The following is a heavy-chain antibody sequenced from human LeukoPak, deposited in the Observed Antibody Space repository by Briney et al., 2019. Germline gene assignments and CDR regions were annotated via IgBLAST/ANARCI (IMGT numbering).Heavy chain of an antibody. Sequence: PGGSLRLSCAASGFTLSSYAMHCVRQAPGKGLEWVAVISYDGSNKYYADSVKGRFTISRDNSKNTLYLQMNSLRAEDTAVYYCASRSMVRGVMGDYWGQGTLVTVSS. CDR2: ISYDGSNK. D-gene: IGHD3-10*01. CDR3: ASRSMVRGVMGDY. V-gene: IGHV3-30*04. CDR1: GFTLSSYA. J-gene: IGHJ4*02.